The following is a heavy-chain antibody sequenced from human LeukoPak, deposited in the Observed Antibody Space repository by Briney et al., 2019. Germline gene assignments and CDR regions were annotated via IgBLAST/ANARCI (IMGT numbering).Heavy chain of an antibody. CDR3: ARVGFKGASDY. CDR1: GGSFSGYY. D-gene: IGHD1-26*01. V-gene: IGHV4-34*01. CDR2: INHSGST. J-gene: IGHJ4*02. Sequence: SETLSLTCAVYGGSFSGYYWSWIRQPPGKGLEWIGEINHSGSTNYNPSLKSRVTISVDTSKNQFSLKLSSVTAADTAVYYCARVGFKGASDYWGQGTLVTVSS.